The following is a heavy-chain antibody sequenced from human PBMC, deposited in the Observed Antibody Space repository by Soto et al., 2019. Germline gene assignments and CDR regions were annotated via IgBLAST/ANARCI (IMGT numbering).Heavy chain of an antibody. J-gene: IGHJ6*02. V-gene: IGHV1-69*13. D-gene: IGHD3-16*01. CDR1: GGTFRSYA. Sequence: SVKVSCKASGGTFRSYAISWVRQAPGQGLEWMGGIIPIFGTANYAQKFQGRVTITADESTSTAYMELSSLRSEDTAVYYCARPGFRGEEECHYGMDVWGQGTTVTVAS. CDR3: ARPGFRGEEECHYGMDV. CDR2: IIPIFGTA.